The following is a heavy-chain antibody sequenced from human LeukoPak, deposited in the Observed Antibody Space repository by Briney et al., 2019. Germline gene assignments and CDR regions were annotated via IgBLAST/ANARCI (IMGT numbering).Heavy chain of an antibody. D-gene: IGHD4-17*01. CDR2: IYTSGST. CDR3: ARDLDYGDYAYYYYGMDV. J-gene: IGHJ6*02. Sequence: PSETLSLTCTVSGGSISSYYWSWIRQPAGKGLEWTGRIYTSGSTNYNPSLKSRVTMSVDTSKNQFSLKLSSVTAADTAVYYCARDLDYGDYAYYYYGMDVWGLGTTVTVSS. V-gene: IGHV4-4*07. CDR1: GGSISSYY.